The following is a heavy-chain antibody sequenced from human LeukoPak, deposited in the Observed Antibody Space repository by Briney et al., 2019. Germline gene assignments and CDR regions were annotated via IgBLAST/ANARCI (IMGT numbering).Heavy chain of an antibody. V-gene: IGHV3-21*06. Sequence: GGSLRLSCVASGFAFSSYQMNWGRDAPGKGLEWVSSISSSSTYIYYADSVKGRFTISRDNAKNSLYLQMNSLRAEDTAVYYCARLWHAFDIWGQGTMVTVSS. CDR1: GFAFSSYQ. CDR2: ISSSSTYI. D-gene: IGHD3-16*01. J-gene: IGHJ3*02. CDR3: ARLWHAFDI.